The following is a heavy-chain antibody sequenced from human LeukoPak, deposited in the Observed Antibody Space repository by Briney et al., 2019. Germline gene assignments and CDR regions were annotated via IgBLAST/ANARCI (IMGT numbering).Heavy chain of an antibody. V-gene: IGHV1-46*01. CDR3: ARDDSSSSFYYYQYYMDV. Sequence: ASVTVSCKAFGYTFTSYFMHWVRQAPGQGREWVGIISPSGGSTTYAQKFQGRVTMTSDTSTSTVYMELSSVRSEDTAVYYCARDDSSSSFYYYQYYMDVWGKGTTVTVSS. D-gene: IGHD6-6*01. CDR1: GYTFTSYF. J-gene: IGHJ6*03. CDR2: ISPSGGST.